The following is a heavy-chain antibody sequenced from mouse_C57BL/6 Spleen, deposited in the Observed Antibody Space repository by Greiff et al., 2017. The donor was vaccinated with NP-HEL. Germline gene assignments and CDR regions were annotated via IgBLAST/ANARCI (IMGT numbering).Heavy chain of an antibody. CDR1: GYTFTDYN. CDR2: INPNNGGT. D-gene: IGHD1-1*01. V-gene: IGHV1-18*01. CDR3: ARRGGDYYGSVGFAY. Sequence: VQLQQSGPELVKPGASVKIPCKASGYTFTDYNMDWVKQSHGKSLEWIGDINPNNGGTIYNQKFKGKATLTVDKSSSTAYMELRSLTSEDTAVYYCARRGGDYYGSVGFAYWGQGTLVTVSA. J-gene: IGHJ3*01.